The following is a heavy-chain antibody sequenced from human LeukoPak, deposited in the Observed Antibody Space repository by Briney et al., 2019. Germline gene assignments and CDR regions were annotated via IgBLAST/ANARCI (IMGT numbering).Heavy chain of an antibody. Sequence: SETLSLTCTVSGGSISSGDYYWSWIRQPPGKGLEWIGYIYYSGSTYYNPSLKSRVTISVDTSKNQFSLKLSSVTAADTAVYYCARSDGYYWVVVVDAFDIWGQGTMVTVSS. D-gene: IGHD3-22*01. CDR2: IYYSGST. V-gene: IGHV4-30-4*01. J-gene: IGHJ3*02. CDR1: GGSISSGDYY. CDR3: ARSDGYYWVVVVDAFDI.